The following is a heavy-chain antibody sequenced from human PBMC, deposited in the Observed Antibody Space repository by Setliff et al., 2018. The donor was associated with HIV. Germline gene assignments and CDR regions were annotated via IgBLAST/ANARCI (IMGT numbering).Heavy chain of an antibody. J-gene: IGHJ6*02. CDR2: INPNSGGT. V-gene: IGHV1-2*02. CDR1: GYTFTGNY. CDR3: AATVESVGPYYGMDV. Sequence: ASVKVSCKASGYTFTGNYIHWVRQAPGQGLEWMGWINPNSGGTNYEQKFQGRVTMTRDTSISTAYMELSSLRSEDTAVYYCAATVESVGPYYGMDVWGQGTTVTVSS. D-gene: IGHD1-26*01.